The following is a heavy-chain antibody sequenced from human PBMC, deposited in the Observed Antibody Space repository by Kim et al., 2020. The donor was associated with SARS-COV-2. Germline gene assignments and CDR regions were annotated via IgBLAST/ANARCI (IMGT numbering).Heavy chain of an antibody. Sequence: GGSLRLSCAASGFTFSTYWMTWVRQAPGKGLEWVANIKQDGSEKYYVDSVKGRFTISRDNAKNSLYLQMNSLRAEDTAVYYCARVMITFGGVIGRFDPWGQGTLVTVSS. CDR3: ARVMITFGGVIGRFDP. CDR2: IKQDGSEK. D-gene: IGHD3-16*01. J-gene: IGHJ5*02. V-gene: IGHV3-7*01. CDR1: GFTFSTYW.